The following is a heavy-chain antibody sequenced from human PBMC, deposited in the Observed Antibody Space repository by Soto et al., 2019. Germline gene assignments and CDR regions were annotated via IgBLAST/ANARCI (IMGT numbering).Heavy chain of an antibody. V-gene: IGHV1-18*01. J-gene: IGHJ5*02. CDR2: INTYNGNT. CDR1: GYTFTNYG. CDR3: ARGVGSGTYYNQYNWFDP. D-gene: IGHD3-10*01. Sequence: ASVKVSCKASGYTFTNYGISWVRQAPGQGLEWMGWINTYNGNTNHAQKLQGRVTMTTDTSTSTAYKELRSLRSDDTAVYYCARGVGSGTYYNQYNWFDPWGQGTLVTVSS.